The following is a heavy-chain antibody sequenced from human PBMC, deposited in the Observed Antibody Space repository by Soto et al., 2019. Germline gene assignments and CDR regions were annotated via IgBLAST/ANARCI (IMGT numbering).Heavy chain of an antibody. CDR3: ARSGDNYNLLDY. J-gene: IGHJ4*02. CDR1: GFTFSDYY. V-gene: IGHV3-11*06. CDR2: SSNSGTFA. D-gene: IGHD1-1*01. Sequence: QVQLVESGGGVVKPGGSLRLSCAASGFTFSDYYMSWIRQAPGKGLEWISYSSNSGTFARYADSVKGQFSISRDNAKNSLYLQIDSLRGEDTAIYYCARSGDNYNLLDYWGQGTPVTVSS.